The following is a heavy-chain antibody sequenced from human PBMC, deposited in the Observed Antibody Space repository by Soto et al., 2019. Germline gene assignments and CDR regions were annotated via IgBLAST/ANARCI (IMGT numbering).Heavy chain of an antibody. D-gene: IGHD3-16*01. CDR3: AIDVSPGTRDLYRDAFDI. CDR2: IKRDGSAR. CDR1: GFTFGNYW. J-gene: IGHJ3*02. Sequence: EVQLVESGGGLVQPGGSLRLSCAASGFTFGNYWMTWVRQAPGKGLEWVANIKRDGSARSYLYSVRGRFTDSIDNAEGSLFLQMDSLRVEDTALYYCAIDVSPGTRDLYRDAFDIRGQGTMVTVSS. V-gene: IGHV3-7*05.